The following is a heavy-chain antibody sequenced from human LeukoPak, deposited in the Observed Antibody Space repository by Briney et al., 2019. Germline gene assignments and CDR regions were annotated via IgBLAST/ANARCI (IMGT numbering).Heavy chain of an antibody. V-gene: IGHV3-74*01. CDR1: GYTFSNTW. CDR2: IKGDGSST. J-gene: IGHJ4*02. D-gene: IGHD3-22*01. CDR3: ARDSGYSPDY. Sequence: SGGSLRLSCAASGYTFSNTWMHWVRQAPGKGLVWVSLIKGDGSSTSYADSMKGRFTISRDNAKNTLYLQMNSLRAEDTAVYYCARDSGYSPDYWGQGTLVTVSS.